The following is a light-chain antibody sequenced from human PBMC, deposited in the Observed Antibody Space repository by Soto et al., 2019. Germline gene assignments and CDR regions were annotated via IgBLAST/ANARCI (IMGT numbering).Light chain of an antibody. J-gene: IGKJ1*01. CDR1: QSIAGY. V-gene: IGKV1-39*01. Sequence: DIQMTQSPSSLSASVGDRVTITCRASQSIAGYLNWYQQKPGEAPKLLIYATSTLQSGVPSRFSGSGSGADYTLTISSLQPEDFATYSCQQSHSTPRTFGQGTKVDIK. CDR3: QQSHSTPRT. CDR2: ATS.